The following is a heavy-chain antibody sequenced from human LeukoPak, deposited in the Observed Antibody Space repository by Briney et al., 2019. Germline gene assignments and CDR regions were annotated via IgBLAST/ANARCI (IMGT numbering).Heavy chain of an antibody. Sequence: GGSLRLSCAASGFTFSSYWMSWVRQAPGKGLEWVSSISSSYSYVYYADSVKGRFTISRDDAKNSLYLQMNSLRAEDTAVYYCARDPTSSWETAFDIWGQGTMVIVSS. V-gene: IGHV3-21*01. CDR3: ARDPTSSWETAFDI. D-gene: IGHD1-26*01. J-gene: IGHJ3*02. CDR1: GFTFSSYW. CDR2: ISSSYSYV.